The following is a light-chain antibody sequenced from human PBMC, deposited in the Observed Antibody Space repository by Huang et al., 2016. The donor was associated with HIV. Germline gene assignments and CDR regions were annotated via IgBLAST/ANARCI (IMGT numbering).Light chain of an antibody. Sequence: IVMTQTPLSLSVTPGQPATISCKSNQSLLHSDGKTYLYWYLQKPGQSPHLLIYDVSSRFSGVPDRFRGSGSGTDFTLKSSRGEAGDVGIYYCMQSTHLRTFGQGTKLEIK. CDR3: MQSTHLRT. CDR2: DVS. V-gene: IGKV2-29*02. J-gene: IGKJ2*02. CDR1: QSLLHSDGKTY.